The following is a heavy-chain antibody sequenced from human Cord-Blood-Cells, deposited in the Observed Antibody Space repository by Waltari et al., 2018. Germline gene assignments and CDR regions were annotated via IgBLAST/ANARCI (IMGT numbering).Heavy chain of an antibody. CDR2: IYYSGST. CDR1: GGSISSSSYY. D-gene: IGHD6-13*01. J-gene: IGHJ4*02. Sequence: QLQLQESGPGLVKPSETLSLPCTVSGGSISSSSYYWGWIRQPPGKGLEWIGSIYYSGSTYYNPSLKSRVTISVDTSKNQFSLKLSSVTAADTAVYYCASHTIAAAGTDDYWGQGTLVTVSS. CDR3: ASHTIAAAGTDDY. V-gene: IGHV4-39*01.